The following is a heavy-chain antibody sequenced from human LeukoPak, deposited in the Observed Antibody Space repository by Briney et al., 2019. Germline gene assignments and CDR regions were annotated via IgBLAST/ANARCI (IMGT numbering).Heavy chain of an antibody. Sequence: PGGSLRLSCAASGFTFSSYGMHWVRQAPGKGLEWVAFIRYDGSNKYYADSVKGRFTISRDNSKNTLYLKMNSLRAEDTAVYYCAKDLSKGLLYRRGMYYFDYWGQGTLVTVSS. D-gene: IGHD3-10*01. CDR1: GFTFSSYG. CDR2: IRYDGSNK. V-gene: IGHV3-30*02. CDR3: AKDLSKGLLYRRGMYYFDY. J-gene: IGHJ4*02.